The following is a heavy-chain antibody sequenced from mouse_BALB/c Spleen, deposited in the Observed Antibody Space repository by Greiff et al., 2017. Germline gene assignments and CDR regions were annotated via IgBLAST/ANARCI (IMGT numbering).Heavy chain of an antibody. CDR1: GFNITDTY. CDR2: IDPANGNT. V-gene: IGHV14-3*02. Sequence: VQLQQSGAELVKPGASVKLSCTASGFNITDTYMHWVKQRPEQGLEWIGRIDPANGNTKYDPKFQGKATITADTSSNTAYLQLSSLTSEDTAVYYCASEESMDYWGQGTSVTVSS. J-gene: IGHJ4*01. CDR3: ASEESMDY.